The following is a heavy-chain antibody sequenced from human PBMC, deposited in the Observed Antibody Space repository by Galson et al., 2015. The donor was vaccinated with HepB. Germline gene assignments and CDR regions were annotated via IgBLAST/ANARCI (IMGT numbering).Heavy chain of an antibody. Sequence: ETLSLTCTVSGGSISSSSYYWGWIRQPPGKGLEWIGSIYYSGSTYYNPSLKSRVTISVDTSKNQFSLKLSSVTAADTAVYYCAKDRDILTGYYSARFDYWGQGALVSVSS. D-gene: IGHD3-9*01. CDR1: GGSISSSSYY. CDR2: IYYSGST. V-gene: IGHV4-39*07. J-gene: IGHJ4*02. CDR3: AKDRDILTGYYSARFDY.